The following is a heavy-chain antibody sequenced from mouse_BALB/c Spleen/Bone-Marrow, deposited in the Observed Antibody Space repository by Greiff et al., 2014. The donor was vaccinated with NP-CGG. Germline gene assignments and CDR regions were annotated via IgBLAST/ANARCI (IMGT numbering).Heavy chain of an antibody. Sequence: SGAVLVKPGASVKLSCKASGYTFTSYYMHWVKQRPGQGLEWIGEINPSNGGTNFNEKFKSKATLTVDKSSSTAYMQLSSLTSEDSAVYYCTREGDSPFAYWGQGTLVTVSA. CDR2: INPSNGGT. CDR3: TREGDSPFAY. D-gene: IGHD2-13*01. CDR1: GYTFTSYY. V-gene: IGHV1S81*02. J-gene: IGHJ3*01.